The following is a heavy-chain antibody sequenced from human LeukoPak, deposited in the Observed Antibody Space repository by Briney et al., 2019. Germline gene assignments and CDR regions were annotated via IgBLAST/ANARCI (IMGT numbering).Heavy chain of an antibody. CDR1: GFTFSSYG. CDR2: ISYDGSYR. Sequence: PGRSLRLSCAASGFTFSSYGMHWVRQAPGKGLEWVAVISYDGSYRHDADSVKGRFTISRDNSKNTLYLQMNSLRAEDTAMYYCAKESDSAGACDFWGQGTLVTVSS. J-gene: IGHJ4*02. V-gene: IGHV3-30*18. CDR3: AKESDSAGACDF. D-gene: IGHD2-21*02.